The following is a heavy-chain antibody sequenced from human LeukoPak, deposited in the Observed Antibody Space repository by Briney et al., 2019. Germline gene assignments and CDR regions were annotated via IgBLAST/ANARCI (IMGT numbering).Heavy chain of an antibody. V-gene: IGHV3-21*01. CDR2: ISSSSSYI. CDR1: GFTFSSYS. CDR3: ARVLLWFGESYYGMDV. D-gene: IGHD3-10*01. J-gene: IGHJ6*04. Sequence: GGSLRLSCAASGFTFSSYSMNWVRQAPGKGLEWVSSISSSSSYIYYADSVKGRFTISRENAKNSLYLQMNSLRAEDTAVYYCARVLLWFGESYYGMDVWGKGTTVTVSS.